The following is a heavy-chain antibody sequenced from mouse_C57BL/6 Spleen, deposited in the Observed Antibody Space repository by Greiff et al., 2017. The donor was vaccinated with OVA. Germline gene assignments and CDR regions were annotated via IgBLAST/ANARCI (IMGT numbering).Heavy chain of an antibody. J-gene: IGHJ2*01. D-gene: IGHD2-3*01. CDR3: ARFYAGYYDFDY. CDR1: GYTFTSYW. Sequence: QVQLQQPGAELVTPGASAKLSCKASGYTFTSYWMHWVKQRPGRGLEWVGRIDPNSGGTKYNEKFISTATLTVDKPSSTAYMQLSSLKSEDSAGDYCARFYAGYYDFDYWGQGTTLTVSS. V-gene: IGHV1-72*01. CDR2: IDPNSGGT.